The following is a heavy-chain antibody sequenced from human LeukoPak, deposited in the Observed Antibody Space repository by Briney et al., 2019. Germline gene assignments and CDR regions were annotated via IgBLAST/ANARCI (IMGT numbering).Heavy chain of an antibody. D-gene: IGHD2-15*01. CDR3: AKAPVTTCRGAFCYPFDY. J-gene: IGHJ4*02. CDR2: IYSGTI. Sequence: PGGSLRLSCTVSGFTCSSNSMSWVRQAPGKGLEWVSFIYSGTIHYSDSVKGRFTISRDSSKNTLFLQMNRLRPEDAAVYYCAKAPVTTCRGAFCYPFDYWGLGTLVTVSS. V-gene: IGHV3-53*01. CDR1: GFTCSSNS.